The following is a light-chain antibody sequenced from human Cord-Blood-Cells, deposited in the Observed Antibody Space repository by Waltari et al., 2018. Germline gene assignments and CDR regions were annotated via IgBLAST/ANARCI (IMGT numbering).Light chain of an antibody. CDR1: QSISSY. CDR2: AAS. J-gene: IGKJ2*01. Sequence: DIQMTQSPSSLSASVGDRVTIPCRASQSISSYLNWYQQKPGKAPKLLIYAASSLQSGVPSRFSGSRSGTDFTRTISSLQPEDFATYYCQQSYSTPDTFGQGTKLEIK. V-gene: IGKV1-39*01. CDR3: QQSYSTPDT.